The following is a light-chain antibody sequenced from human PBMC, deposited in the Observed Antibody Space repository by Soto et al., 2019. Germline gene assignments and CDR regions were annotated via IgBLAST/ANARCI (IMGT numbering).Light chain of an antibody. CDR2: EVS. Sequence: QSALAQPASVSGSLGQSITNSCTGTSIDVGAYNYVSWYQQQPGKAPKLMISEVSNRPSGVSNRFSGSKSGNTASLIISGLQAEDEADYYCCSFTSITTYVFXTGTKVTVL. CDR1: SIDVGAYNY. J-gene: IGLJ1*01. CDR3: CSFTSITTYV. V-gene: IGLV2-14*01.